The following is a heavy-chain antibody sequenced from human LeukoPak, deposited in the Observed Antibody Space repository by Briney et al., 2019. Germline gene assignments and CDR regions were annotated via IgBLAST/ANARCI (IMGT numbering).Heavy chain of an antibody. CDR3: ATGLRAIAAAGRVMDDY. CDR1: GGSISSSNYY. CDR2: IYYSGST. V-gene: IGHV4-39*07. Sequence: PSETLSLTCTVSGGSISSSNYYWGWIRQPPGKGLEWIGSIYYSGSTYYNPSLKSRVTISVDTSKNQFSLKLSSVTAADTAVYYCATGLRAIAAAGRVMDDYWGQGTLVTVSS. J-gene: IGHJ4*02. D-gene: IGHD6-13*01.